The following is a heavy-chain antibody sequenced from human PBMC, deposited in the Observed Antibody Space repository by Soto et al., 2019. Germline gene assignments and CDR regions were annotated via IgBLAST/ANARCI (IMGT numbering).Heavy chain of an antibody. CDR3: AREGAAAGTYYGMDV. CDR1: GYTFTSYG. J-gene: IGHJ6*02. CDR2: ISAYNGNT. Sequence: GASVKVSCKASGYTFTSYGISWVRQAPGQGLEWMGWISAYNGNTNYAQKLQGRVTMTTDTSTSTAYMELRNLRSDDTAVYYCAREGAAAGTYYGMDVWGQGTTVTVSS. V-gene: IGHV1-18*01. D-gene: IGHD6-13*01.